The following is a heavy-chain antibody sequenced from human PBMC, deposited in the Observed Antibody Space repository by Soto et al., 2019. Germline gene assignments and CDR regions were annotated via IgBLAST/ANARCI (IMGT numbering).Heavy chain of an antibody. J-gene: IGHJ4*02. D-gene: IGHD3-10*01. Sequence: GGSLKLSCAASGFAFSSYSMNSVRQAPGKGLEWVANIKQDGSEKFYVDSVKGRFTISRENSKNTLYLQMNSLRAEDTSVYYCARHGYHYGGGYFYYRGQVTLVTVSS. CDR3: ARHGYHYGGGYFYY. CDR2: IKQDGSEK. V-gene: IGHV3-7*01. CDR1: GFAFSSYS.